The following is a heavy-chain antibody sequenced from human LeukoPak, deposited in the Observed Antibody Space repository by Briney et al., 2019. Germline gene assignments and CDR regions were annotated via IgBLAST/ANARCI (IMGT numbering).Heavy chain of an antibody. CDR3: ARLVNGYGSSWTFDY. J-gene: IGHJ4*02. V-gene: IGHV5-51*01. CDR2: IYPGDSDT. Sequence: GESLKISCKGSGYSFTSYWIGWVRQVPGKGLEWMGIIYPGDSDTRNSPSFQGQVTISADKSISTAYLQWSSLKASDTAMYYCARLVNGYGSSWTFDYWGQGTLVTVSS. CDR1: GYSFTSYW. D-gene: IGHD6-13*01.